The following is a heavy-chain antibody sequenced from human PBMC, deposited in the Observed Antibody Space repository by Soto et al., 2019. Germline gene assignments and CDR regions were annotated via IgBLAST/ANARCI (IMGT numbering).Heavy chain of an antibody. D-gene: IGHD2-15*01. CDR2: INSDGSST. Sequence: GGSLRLSCAASGFTFSSYWMHWVRQAPGKGLVWVSRINSDGSSTSYADSVKGRFTISRDNAKNTLYLQMNSLRAEDTAVYYCARAEGYCSCGRCLSPYYYGMDVRGQGTTVTVSS. CDR1: GFTFSSYW. CDR3: ARAEGYCSCGRCLSPYYYGMDV. V-gene: IGHV3-74*01. J-gene: IGHJ6*02.